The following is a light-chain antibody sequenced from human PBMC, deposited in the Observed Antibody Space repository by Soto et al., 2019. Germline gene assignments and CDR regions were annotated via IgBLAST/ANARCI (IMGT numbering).Light chain of an antibody. V-gene: IGKV3-11*01. CDR1: QSVSSY. CDR2: DAS. CDR3: HQRSNWPIT. J-gene: IGKJ5*01. Sequence: IVLTQSPATLSLSPGERATLSCRASQSVSSYLAWYQQKPGQAPRLLIYDASNRATGIPARFSGSGSGTDFTLTISSLEPEDFAVYYCHQRSNWPITFGQGTRLEIK.